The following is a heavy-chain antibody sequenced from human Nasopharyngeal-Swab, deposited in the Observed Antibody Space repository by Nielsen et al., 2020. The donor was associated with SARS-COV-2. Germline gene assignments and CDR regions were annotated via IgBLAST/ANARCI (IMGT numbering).Heavy chain of an antibody. Sequence: WIRQPPGKGLEWIGEVNHGGSTNSNPSLKSRVTMSVDTSKNQFSLNLGSVTAADTAVYYCARGPEYYDFWGGYYSWFDPWGQGTLVTVSS. CDR3: ARGPEYYDFWGGYYSWFDP. CDR2: VNHGGST. J-gene: IGHJ5*02. D-gene: IGHD3-3*01. V-gene: IGHV4-34*01.